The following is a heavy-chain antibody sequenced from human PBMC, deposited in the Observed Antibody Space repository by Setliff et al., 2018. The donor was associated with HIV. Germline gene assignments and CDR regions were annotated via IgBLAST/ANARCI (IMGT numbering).Heavy chain of an antibody. CDR2: ISDSGRSI. D-gene: IGHD3-3*01. J-gene: IGHJ6*02. V-gene: IGHV3-23*01. CDR1: TFTFRTSI. CDR3: AKDGSDNFWSGYYVVARRGMDV. Sequence: GSLRLSCEVSSTFTFRTSILHWVRQSPGKGLEWVSGISDSGRSIHYTASVKGRFTISRDNSKNTLYLQMNSLRDEDTAVYFCAKDGSDNFWSGYYVVARRGMDVWGQGTTVTVSS.